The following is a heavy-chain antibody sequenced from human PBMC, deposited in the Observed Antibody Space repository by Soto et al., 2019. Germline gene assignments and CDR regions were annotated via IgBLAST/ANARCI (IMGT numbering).Heavy chain of an antibody. J-gene: IGHJ6*02. CDR2: ISAYNGNT. Sequence: ASVKVSCKASGYTFTSYGISWVRQAPGQGLEWMGWISAYNGNTNYAQKLQGRVTMTTDTSTSTAYMELRSLRSDDTAVYYCAVITGYYDFWSGKCYYYGMDVWGQGTTVTVSS. CDR1: GYTFTSYG. CDR3: AVITGYYDFWSGKCYYYGMDV. D-gene: IGHD3-3*01. V-gene: IGHV1-18*01.